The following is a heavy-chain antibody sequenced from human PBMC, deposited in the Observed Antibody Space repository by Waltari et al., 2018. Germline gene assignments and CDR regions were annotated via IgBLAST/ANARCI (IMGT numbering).Heavy chain of an antibody. J-gene: IGHJ4*02. CDR1: GGSIMSYY. D-gene: IGHD3-22*01. V-gene: IGHV4-4*07. Sequence: QVQLQESGPGMVKPSETLSLTCPVSGGSIMSYYWRWIRPPAGKGLEWVGRIYTSGSTNYNPSLKSRVTMSVDTSKNQFSLKLSSVTAADTAVYYCARTYYYDSSGYYYDYWGQGTLVTVSS. CDR3: ARTYYYDSSGYYYDY. CDR2: IYTSGST.